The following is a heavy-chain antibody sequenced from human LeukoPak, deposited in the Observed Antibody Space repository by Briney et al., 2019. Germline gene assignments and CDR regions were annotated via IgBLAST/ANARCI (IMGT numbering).Heavy chain of an antibody. V-gene: IGHV3-23*01. CDR2: ISGSGNRT. Sequence: GGSLRLSCAASGFTFSSYAMSWVRQAPGKGLEWVSSISGSGNRTYYADSVKGRFTISRGNSKNTLFLQMNSLRAEDTAVYYCAKNLYCGGGSCYPSALGMDVWGQGTTVTVSS. CDR3: AKNLYCGGGSCYPSALGMDV. D-gene: IGHD2-15*01. CDR1: GFTFSSYA. J-gene: IGHJ6*02.